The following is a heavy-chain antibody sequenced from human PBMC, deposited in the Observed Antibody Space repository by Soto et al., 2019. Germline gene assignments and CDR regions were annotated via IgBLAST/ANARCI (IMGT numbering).Heavy chain of an antibody. J-gene: IGHJ6*02. CDR1: GFTFDDYA. Sequence: EVQLVESGGGLVQPGRSLRLSCAASGFTFDDYAMHWVRQAPGKGLEWVSGISWHSGSIGYADSVKGRFTISRDNAKNSLYLQMNSLRAEDTALYYCAKDIGVGLDVWGQGTTVTVSS. D-gene: IGHD3-16*01. CDR2: ISWHSGSI. CDR3: AKDIGVGLDV. V-gene: IGHV3-9*01.